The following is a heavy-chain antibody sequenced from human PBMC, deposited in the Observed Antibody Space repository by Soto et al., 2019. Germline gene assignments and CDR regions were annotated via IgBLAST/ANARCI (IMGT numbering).Heavy chain of an antibody. Sequence: QVQLVESGGGVVQPGRSLRLSCAASGFTFSSYGMHWVRQAPGKGLEWVAVISYDGSNKYYADSVKGRFTISRDNSKNTLYLQVNSLRAEDTAVYYCAKGEATIPYFDYWGQGTLVTVSS. CDR3: AKGEATIPYFDY. D-gene: IGHD5-12*01. CDR1: GFTFSSYG. CDR2: ISYDGSNK. V-gene: IGHV3-30*18. J-gene: IGHJ4*02.